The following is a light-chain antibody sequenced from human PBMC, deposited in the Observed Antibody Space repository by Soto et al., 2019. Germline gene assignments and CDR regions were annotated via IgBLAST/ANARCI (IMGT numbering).Light chain of an antibody. CDR3: AAWDDSLNGLV. J-gene: IGLJ2*01. CDR2: YDD. V-gene: IGLV1-36*01. CDR1: SSNIGNNA. Sequence: QSVLTQPPSVSEAPRQRVTISCSGSSSNIGNNAVNWYQQPPGKAPKLLIYYDDLLPSGVSDRFSGSKSGTSASLAISGLQSEDEADYYCAAWDDSLNGLVFGGGTKLTVL.